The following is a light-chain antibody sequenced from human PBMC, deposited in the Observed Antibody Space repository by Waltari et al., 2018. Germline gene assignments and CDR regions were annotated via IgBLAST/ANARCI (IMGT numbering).Light chain of an antibody. CDR2: GGS. Sequence: EIVLTQSPGTLSLSPGERATLSFRASQRVSRTLAWYQQQPGQAPRLLISGGSSRATGVPDRFSGSGSGTDFSLTISRLEPEDFAVYYCQHYVRLPVSFGQGTKVEIK. V-gene: IGKV3-20*01. CDR3: QHYVRLPVS. J-gene: IGKJ1*01. CDR1: QRVSRT.